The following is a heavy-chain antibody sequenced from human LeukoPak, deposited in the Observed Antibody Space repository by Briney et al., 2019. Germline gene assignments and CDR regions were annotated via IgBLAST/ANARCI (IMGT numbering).Heavy chain of an antibody. CDR2: FYYSGST. CDR3: ARPLRGGLVSIGMDV. D-gene: IGHD5-12*01. CDR1: GGSISSNSYF. Sequence: SETLSLTCAVSGGSISSNSYFWGWIRQPPGKGLEWIGSFYYSGSTYYNPSLKSRVTFSVDTSKNQFSLNLNSVTAADTAVYYCARPLRGGLVSIGMDVWGQGTTVTVSS. V-gene: IGHV4-39*01. J-gene: IGHJ6*02.